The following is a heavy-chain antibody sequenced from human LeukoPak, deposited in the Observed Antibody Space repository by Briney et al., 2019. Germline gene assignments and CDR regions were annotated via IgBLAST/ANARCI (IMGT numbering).Heavy chain of an antibody. Sequence: GGSLRLSCAASGFTFSSYSMNWVRQAPGKGLEWVSSISSSSGYIYYADSVKGRFTISRDNAKNSLYLQMNSLRAEDTAVYYCARDSFTIPVWGKGTTVTVSS. CDR1: GFTFSSYS. V-gene: IGHV3-21*01. CDR2: ISSSSGYI. J-gene: IGHJ6*04. D-gene: IGHD3-3*01. CDR3: ARDSFTIPV.